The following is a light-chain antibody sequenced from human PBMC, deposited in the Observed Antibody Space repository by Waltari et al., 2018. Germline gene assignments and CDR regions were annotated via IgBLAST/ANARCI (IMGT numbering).Light chain of an antibody. CDR1: SRDVGGNNL. V-gene: IGLV2-8*01. CDR3: CSYAGSDTPYV. J-gene: IGLJ1*01. Sequence: QSALTQPPSASGSPGQSVTISCTGTSRDVGGNNLVSWYQQHPGKAPQVIIYEVTKRPSGVPDRFSGSKSGNTASLTVSGLQTEDEADYYCCSYAGSDTPYVFGTGTTVTVL. CDR2: EVT.